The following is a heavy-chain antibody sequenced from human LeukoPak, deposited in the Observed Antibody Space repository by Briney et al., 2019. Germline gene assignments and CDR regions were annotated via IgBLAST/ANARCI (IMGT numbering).Heavy chain of an antibody. V-gene: IGHV3-21*01. CDR1: GFMFSNYN. CDR2: ISSNSNYI. J-gene: IGHJ4*02. Sequence: GGSLRLSCAASGFMFSNYNMNWVRQAPGKGLEWVSCISSNSNYIYYADSVQGRFTISRDNAKNSLYLQMNSLRAEDTAVYYCARDKGYNQNLDYWGQGTLVTVSS. CDR3: ARDKGYNQNLDY. D-gene: IGHD5-24*01.